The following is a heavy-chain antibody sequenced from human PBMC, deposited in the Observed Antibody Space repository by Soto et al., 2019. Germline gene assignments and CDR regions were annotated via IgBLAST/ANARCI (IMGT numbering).Heavy chain of an antibody. J-gene: IGHJ4*01. CDR1: GFTFDNYA. CDR3: ALGGTAWHGFDN. D-gene: IGHD1-26*01. CDR2: IGTGGVT. V-gene: IGHV3-23*01. Sequence: EVQLLESGGGLVQPGGSLRLSCAASGFTFDNYAISWVRQAPGKGLEWVSAIGTGGVTYYAASVKGRFTISRDNSKNTVSMQMNSLRVDDTAVYLCALGGTAWHGFDNWGHGTLVTVSS.